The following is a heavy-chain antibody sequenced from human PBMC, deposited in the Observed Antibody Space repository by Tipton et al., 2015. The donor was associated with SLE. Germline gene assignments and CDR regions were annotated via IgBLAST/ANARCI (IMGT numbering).Heavy chain of an antibody. J-gene: IGHJ2*01. CDR3: ARRASQRITIFGVVSWYFDL. CDR1: GGSISSGDYY. V-gene: IGHV4-30-4*01. Sequence: TLSLTCTVSGGSISSGDYYWSWIRQPPGKGLEWIGEIKHSGSTNYNPSLKSRVTISVDTSKNQFSVKLSSVTAADTAVYYCARRASQRITIFGVVSWYFDLWGRGTLVTVSS. D-gene: IGHD3-3*01. CDR2: IKHSGST.